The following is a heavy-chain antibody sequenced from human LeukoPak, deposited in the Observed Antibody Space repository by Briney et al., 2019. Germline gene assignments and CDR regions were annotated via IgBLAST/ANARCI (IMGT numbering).Heavy chain of an antibody. CDR1: GGSISSGGYS. CDR2: IYHSGST. D-gene: IGHD3-10*01. V-gene: IGHV4-30-2*01. J-gene: IGHJ4*02. CDR3: ARVGERFRVFDY. Sequence: SQTLSLTCAVSGGSISSGGYSWSWIRQPQGKGLEWIGYIYHSGSTYYNPSLKSRVTISVDRSKNQFSLKLSSVTAADTAVYYCARVGERFRVFDYWGQGTLVTVSS.